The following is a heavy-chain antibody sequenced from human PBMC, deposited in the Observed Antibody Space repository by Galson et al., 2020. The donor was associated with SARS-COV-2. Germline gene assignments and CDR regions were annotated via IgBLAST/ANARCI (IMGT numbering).Heavy chain of an antibody. V-gene: IGHV5-51*01. Sequence: GESLKISCKTSGYSFKDYWIGWVRQMPGKGLQWMGVMYPDYSYTKYNPSFEGQVTLSADKSTTTVYLQWNSLKASDTAMYYCARHGASSGWYEGIDFWGQGTLVTVSS. D-gene: IGHD6-19*01. CDR1: GYSFKDYW. CDR2: MYPDYSYT. J-gene: IGHJ4*02. CDR3: ARHGASSGWYEGIDF.